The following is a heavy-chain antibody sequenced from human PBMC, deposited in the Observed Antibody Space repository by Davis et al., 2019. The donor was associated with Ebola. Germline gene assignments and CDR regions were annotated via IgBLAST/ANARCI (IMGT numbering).Heavy chain of an antibody. Sequence: ASVKVSCKVSGYTLTELSMHWVRQAPGQGLEWMGIINPSGGSTSYAQKFQGRVTMTRDTSTSTVYMELSSLRSEDTAVYYCASARGRGYSYGHYYYYGMDVWGQGTTVTVSS. D-gene: IGHD5-18*01. V-gene: IGHV1-46*01. J-gene: IGHJ6*02. CDR2: INPSGGST. CDR3: ASARGRGYSYGHYYYYGMDV. CDR1: GYTLTELS.